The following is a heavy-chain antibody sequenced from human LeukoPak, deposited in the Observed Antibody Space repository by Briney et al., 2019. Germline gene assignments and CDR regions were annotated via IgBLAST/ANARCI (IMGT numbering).Heavy chain of an antibody. J-gene: IGHJ4*02. CDR1: GFTVSSSY. CDR2: IYSGGNS. V-gene: IGHV3-53*04. Sequence: PGGSLRLSCAASGFTVSSSYITWVRQAPGKGLEWVSVIYSGGNSYYADSVKGRFTISRHDSKNTVYPQMNSLTFEDTAVYYCARTGQHYDYWGQGTLVTVSS. D-gene: IGHD3-10*01. CDR3: ARTGQHYDY.